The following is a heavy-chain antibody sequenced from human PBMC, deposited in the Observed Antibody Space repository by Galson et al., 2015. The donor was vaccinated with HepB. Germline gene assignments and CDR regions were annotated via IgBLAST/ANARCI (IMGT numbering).Heavy chain of an antibody. V-gene: IGHV3-7*01. D-gene: IGHD3-22*01. J-gene: IGHJ6*03. CDR1: GFTFSSYW. Sequence: SLRLSCAASGFTFSSYWMSWVRQAPGKGLEWVANIKQDGSEKYYVDSVKGRFTISRDNAENSLYLQMNSLRAEDTAVYYCAGDDSSGYYSHYYYMDVWGKGTTVTVSS. CDR3: AGDDSSGYYSHYYYMDV. CDR2: IKQDGSEK.